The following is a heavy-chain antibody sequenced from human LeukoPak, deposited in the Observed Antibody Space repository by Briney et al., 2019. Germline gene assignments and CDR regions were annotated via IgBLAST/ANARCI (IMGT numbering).Heavy chain of an antibody. J-gene: IGHJ6*02. CDR1: GGSISSSSYY. CDR2: IYYRGST. V-gene: IGHV4-39*01. CDR3: AGTAMHYGMDV. Sequence: SETLSLTCTVSGGSISSSSYYWGWIRQPPGKGLEWIGSIYYRGSTYYNPSLKSRVTISVDTSKNQFSLKLSSVTAADTAVYYCAGTAMHYGMDVWGQGTTVTVSS. D-gene: IGHD5-18*01.